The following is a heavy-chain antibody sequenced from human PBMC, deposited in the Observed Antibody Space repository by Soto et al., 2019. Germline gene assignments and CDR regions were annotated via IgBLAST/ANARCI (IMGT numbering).Heavy chain of an antibody. CDR2: ISGSGVST. Sequence: EVQLLESGGGLVQPGGSLRLSCATSGFTFSSYAMTWVRQAPGKGLEWVSAISGSGVSTYYADSVEGRFTISRDNSKKTLFLQLISLRVEGAAVYYCAKDGGGPACIPIQFDPWGQGTLVTVSS. J-gene: IGHJ5*02. CDR1: GFTFSSYA. CDR3: AKDGGGPACIPIQFDP. V-gene: IGHV3-23*01. D-gene: IGHD3-16*01.